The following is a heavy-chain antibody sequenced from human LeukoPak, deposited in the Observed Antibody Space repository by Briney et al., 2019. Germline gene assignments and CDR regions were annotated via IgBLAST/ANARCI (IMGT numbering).Heavy chain of an antibody. CDR1: GFTFSSYW. V-gene: IGHV3-7*01. CDR3: ASLKEWLLLGGFDY. D-gene: IGHD3-22*01. J-gene: IGHJ4*02. CDR2: IKQDGSEK. Sequence: GGSLRLSCAASGFTFSSYWMSWVRQAPGKGLEWVANIKQDGSEKYYVDSVKGRFAISRDNSKDILYLQMNGLRLEDTAIYYCASLKEWLLLGGFDYWGQGALVTVSS.